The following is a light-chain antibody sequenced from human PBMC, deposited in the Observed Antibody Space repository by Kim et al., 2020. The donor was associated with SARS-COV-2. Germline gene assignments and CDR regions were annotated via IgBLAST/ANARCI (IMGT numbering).Light chain of an antibody. CDR1: QDISNY. Sequence: ASLGDRVTITCQASQDISNYLNWFQLKPGKAPKLLIYAASALQPGVPSRFSGSGSGTNFTFTVTSLQPEDVATYYCQQCDSPPCTFGQGTKVDIK. V-gene: IGKV1-27*01. CDR2: AAS. J-gene: IGKJ1*01. CDR3: QQCDSPPCT.